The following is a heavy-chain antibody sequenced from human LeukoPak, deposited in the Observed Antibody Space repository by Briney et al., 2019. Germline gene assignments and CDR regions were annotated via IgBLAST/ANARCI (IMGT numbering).Heavy chain of an antibody. D-gene: IGHD2-2*01. V-gene: IGHV4-38-2*01. J-gene: IGHJ4*02. CDR2: IYHSGST. Sequence: SETLSLTCAVSGYSISSGYYWGWIRQPPGKGLEWIGSIYHSGSTYYNPSLKSRVTISVDTSKNQFSLKLSSVTAADTAVYYCARLGGYCSSTSCYFDYWGQGILVTVSS. CDR1: GYSISSGYY. CDR3: ARLGGYCSSTSCYFDY.